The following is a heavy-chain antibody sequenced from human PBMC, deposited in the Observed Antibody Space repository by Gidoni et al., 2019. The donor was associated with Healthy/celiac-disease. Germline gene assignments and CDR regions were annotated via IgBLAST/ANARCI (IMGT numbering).Heavy chain of an antibody. Sequence: EVQLVESGGGLVQPWGSLRLSCAASGFTFISYWMHWVRQAPGKGLVWVSRINSDGSSTSYADSVKGRFTISRDNAKNTLYLQMNSLRAEDTAVYYCARIQLSAVAGTHGFDYWGQGTLVTVSS. CDR2: INSDGSST. D-gene: IGHD6-19*01. CDR3: ARIQLSAVAGTHGFDY. V-gene: IGHV3-74*01. J-gene: IGHJ4*02. CDR1: GFTFISYW.